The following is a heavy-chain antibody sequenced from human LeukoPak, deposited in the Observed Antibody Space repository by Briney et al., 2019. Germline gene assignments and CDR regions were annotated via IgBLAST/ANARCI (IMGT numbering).Heavy chain of an antibody. J-gene: IGHJ3*02. CDR3: AREIPAANAFDI. Sequence: GGSLRLSCAPSGFTFSSYSMNWVPQAPGGGLEWVSSISSSSSYIYYADSVKGRFTISRDNAKNSLYLQMNSLRAEDTAVYYCAREIPAANAFDIWGQGTMVTVSS. D-gene: IGHD2-2*01. CDR1: GFTFSSYS. V-gene: IGHV3-21*01. CDR2: ISSSSSYI.